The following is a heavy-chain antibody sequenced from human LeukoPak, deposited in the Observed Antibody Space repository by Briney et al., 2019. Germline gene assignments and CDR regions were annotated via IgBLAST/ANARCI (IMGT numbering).Heavy chain of an antibody. CDR3: ARHRNSGSYSDAFDI. J-gene: IGHJ3*02. CDR2: IYPGDSDT. Sequence: GESLKISCEGSGYSFTSYWIGWVRQMPGKGLEWMGIIYPGDSDTRYSPSFQGQVTISADKSISTAYLQWSSLKASDTAMYYCARHRNSGSYSDAFDIWGQGTMVTVSS. D-gene: IGHD1-26*01. V-gene: IGHV5-51*01. CDR1: GYSFTSYW.